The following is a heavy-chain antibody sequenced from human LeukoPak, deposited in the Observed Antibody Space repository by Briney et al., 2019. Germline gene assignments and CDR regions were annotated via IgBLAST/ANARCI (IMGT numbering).Heavy chain of an antibody. V-gene: IGHV3-33*06. CDR3: VKSGPDFGDLPSEYYFDF. CDR2: IWYDGSNQ. J-gene: IGHJ4*02. CDR1: GFSFSSYA. Sequence: GRSLRLSCAASGFSFSSYAMHWVRQAPGKGLERVAVIWYDGSNQYYADSVRGRFTISRDNSKNTLHLQMNSLRAEDTAAYYCVKSGPDFGDLPSEYYFDFWGQGTLVTVSS. D-gene: IGHD4-17*01.